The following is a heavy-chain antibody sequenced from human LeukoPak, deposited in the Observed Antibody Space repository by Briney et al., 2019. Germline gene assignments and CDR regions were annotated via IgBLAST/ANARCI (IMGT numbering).Heavy chain of an antibody. Sequence: GGSLRLSCAASGFTFSSYWMSWVRQAPGKGLEWVSAIRDSGNSTYYADSVRGRFTISRDNSKNTLYLQMNSLRAEDTAVYYCARYRGVNYYYGMDVWGQGTTVTVSS. V-gene: IGHV3-23*01. CDR1: GFTFSSYW. CDR3: ARYRGVNYYYGMDV. D-gene: IGHD3-10*01. CDR2: IRDSGNST. J-gene: IGHJ6*02.